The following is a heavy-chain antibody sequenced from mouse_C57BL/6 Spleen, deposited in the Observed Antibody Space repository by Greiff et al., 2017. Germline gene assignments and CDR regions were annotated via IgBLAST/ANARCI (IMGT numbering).Heavy chain of an antibody. CDR1: GFSLTSYA. D-gene: IGHD1-1*01. CDR2: IWTGGGT. CDR3: ARIITTVVATKYFDY. J-gene: IGHJ2*01. V-gene: IGHV2-9-1*01. Sequence: VHLVESGPGLVAPSQSLSITCTVSGFSLTSYAISWVRQPPGKGLEWLGVIWTGGGTNYNSALKSRLSISKDNSKSQVFLKMNSLQTDDTARYYCARIITTVVATKYFDYWGQGTTLTVSS.